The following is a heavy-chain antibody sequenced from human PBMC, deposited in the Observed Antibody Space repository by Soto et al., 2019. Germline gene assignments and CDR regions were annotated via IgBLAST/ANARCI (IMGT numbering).Heavy chain of an antibody. J-gene: IGHJ4*02. CDR1: GFTFSNAW. V-gene: IGHV3-15*01. D-gene: IGHD4-17*01. Sequence: EVQLVESGGGLVKPGGSLRLSCAASGFTFSNAWMSWVRQAPRKGLELVGRIKSKTDGGTTDYAAPVKGRFTISRDDSKNTLYVQMNSLKTEDTAVYYCTTRLHDYGDYGPLPFDHWGQGTLVTVSS. CDR3: TTRLHDYGDYGPLPFDH. CDR2: IKSKTDGGTT.